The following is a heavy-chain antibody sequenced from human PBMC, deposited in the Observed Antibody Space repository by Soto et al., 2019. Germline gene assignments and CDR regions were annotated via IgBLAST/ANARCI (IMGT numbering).Heavy chain of an antibody. CDR1: GFTFSSYG. Sequence: PGGSLRLSCAASGFTFSSYGMPRDRQAPGKGLEWVAVISYDGSNKYYADSVKGRFTISRDNSKNTLYLQMNSLRAEDTAVYYCAKDIAAAELAQYFDYWGQGTLVTVSS. CDR2: ISYDGSNK. D-gene: IGHD6-13*01. V-gene: IGHV3-30*18. CDR3: AKDIAAAELAQYFDY. J-gene: IGHJ4*02.